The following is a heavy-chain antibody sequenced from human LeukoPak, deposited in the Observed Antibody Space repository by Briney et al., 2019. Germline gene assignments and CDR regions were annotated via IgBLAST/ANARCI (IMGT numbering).Heavy chain of an antibody. CDR2: ISYDGSNK. Sequence: GRSLRLSCAASGFTFSSYAMHWVRQAPGKGLEWVAVISYDGSNKYYADSVKGRFTISRDNSKNTLYLQMNSLRAEDTAVYYCARDCGGDCYLRCYYYGMDVWGQGTTVTVSS. V-gene: IGHV3-30-3*01. J-gene: IGHJ6*02. CDR3: ARDCGGDCYLRCYYYGMDV. CDR1: GFTFSSYA. D-gene: IGHD2-21*02.